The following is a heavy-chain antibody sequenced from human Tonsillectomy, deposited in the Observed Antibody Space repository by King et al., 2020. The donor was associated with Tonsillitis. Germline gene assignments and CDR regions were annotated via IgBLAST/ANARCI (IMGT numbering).Heavy chain of an antibody. J-gene: IGHJ6*02. V-gene: IGHV4-59*08. CDR1: GGSISNYY. CDR3: ACSIETVHYYYGLDV. CDR2: IYYSGSA. D-gene: IGHD4-17*01. Sequence: QLQESGPGLVKPSETLSLTCTVSGGSISNYYWSWIRQPPGKGLEWVGYIYYSGSANYNPSLKSRVTISIDTSKKQFSLKLSSVTAADTALYYCACSIETVHYYYGLDVWGQGTTVTVSS.